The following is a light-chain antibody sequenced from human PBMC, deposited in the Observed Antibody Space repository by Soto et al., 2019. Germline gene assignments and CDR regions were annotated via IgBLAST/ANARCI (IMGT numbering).Light chain of an antibody. J-gene: IGKJ1*01. CDR3: QQYGSSPPRT. Sequence: EIVLTQSPGTLSLSPGERATLSCRASQSVSSSYLAWYQQKPGQAPRLLIYGASSRATDVPDRFSGSGSGADFTLSISRLEPEDFAVYYCQQYGSSPPRTFGQGTKVEMK. V-gene: IGKV3-20*01. CDR1: QSVSSSY. CDR2: GAS.